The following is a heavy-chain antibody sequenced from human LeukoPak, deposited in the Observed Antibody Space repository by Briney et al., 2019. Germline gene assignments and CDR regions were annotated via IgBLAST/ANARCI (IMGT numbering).Heavy chain of an antibody. J-gene: IGHJ5*02. V-gene: IGHV3-23*01. D-gene: IGHD2-2*01. CDR3: AKAPRRNYCSSTSCSSTNNWFDP. CDR1: GFTFSSYA. Sequence: GSLRLSCAASGFTFSSYAMSWVRQAPGKGLEWVSAISGSGVSTYYADSVKGRFTISRDNSKNTLYLQMNSLRAEDTAVYYCAKAPRRNYCSSTSCSSTNNWFDPWGQGTLVTVSS. CDR2: ISGSGVST.